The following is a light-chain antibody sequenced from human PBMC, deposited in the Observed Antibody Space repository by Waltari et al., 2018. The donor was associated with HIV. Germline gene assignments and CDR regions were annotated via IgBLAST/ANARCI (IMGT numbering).Light chain of an antibody. V-gene: IGKV1-5*03. CDR3: QQYNSDSRT. CDR1: QGIGPY. CDR2: KSS. Sequence: DIHMTQSPSPLPASVGDRVTIPCRASQGIGPYLAWYQQKPGKAPKLLIYKSSNLESGVPSRFSGSGSDTEFSLTISSLQPDDFATYYCQQYNSDSRTFGRGTKVEIK. J-gene: IGKJ1*01.